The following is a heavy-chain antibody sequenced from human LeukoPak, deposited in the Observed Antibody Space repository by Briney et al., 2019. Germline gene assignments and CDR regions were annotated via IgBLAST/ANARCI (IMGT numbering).Heavy chain of an antibody. D-gene: IGHD1-1*01. CDR3: ARHSLPGTTPFDY. J-gene: IGHJ4*02. V-gene: IGHV1-46*01. CDR1: GYTFINYY. Sequence: ASVKVSCKASGYTFINYYIHWVRQAPGQGLEWVGIINPSGGSTTYAQKFQGRVSMTRDTSTSTVYMELSSLESDDTAPYYCARHSLPGTTPFDYWGQGTLVTVSS. CDR2: INPSGGST.